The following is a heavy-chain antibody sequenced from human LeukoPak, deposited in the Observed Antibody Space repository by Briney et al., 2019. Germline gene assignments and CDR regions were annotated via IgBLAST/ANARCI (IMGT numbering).Heavy chain of an antibody. J-gene: IGHJ5*01. CDR3: AREERLRGTDWFPS. D-gene: IGHD4-17*01. CDR1: GGSVSSGDSY. V-gene: IGHV4-31*03. CDR2: IHYSGNF. Sequence: SETLSLTRTVSGGSVSSGDSYWNWIRQHPGKGLEWIGYIHYSGNFDYNPSLKSRVTISVDTSNNQFSMRLASVTAADTAVYYCAREERLRGTDWFPSWGQGTLVTVSS.